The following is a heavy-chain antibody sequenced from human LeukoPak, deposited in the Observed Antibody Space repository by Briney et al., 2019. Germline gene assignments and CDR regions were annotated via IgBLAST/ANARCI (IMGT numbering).Heavy chain of an antibody. V-gene: IGHV1-69*01. CDR1: GGTFSSYA. CDR3: ARERVLVINSTTSDAFDI. D-gene: IGHD3-9*01. Sequence: SVKVSCKASGGTFSSYAISWVRQAPGQGLEWMGGIIPIFGTANYAQKFQGRVTITADESTSTAYMELSSLRSEDTAVYYCARERVLVINSTTSDAFDIWGQGTMVTVSS. J-gene: IGHJ3*02. CDR2: IIPIFGTA.